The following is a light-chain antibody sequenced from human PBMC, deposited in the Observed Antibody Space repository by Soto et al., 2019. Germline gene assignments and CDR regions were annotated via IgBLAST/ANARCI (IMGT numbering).Light chain of an antibody. CDR1: QNINNW. Sequence: DIQMTQSPSTLSASIGDRVTITCRASQNINNWIAWYQQKPGKAPKFLIYDASTLESVVPSRFSGSGFGTEFSLTISSLQPDDFGRYYCQHMRTFGQGTKVEMK. J-gene: IGKJ1*01. V-gene: IGKV1-5*01. CDR2: DAS. CDR3: QHMRT.